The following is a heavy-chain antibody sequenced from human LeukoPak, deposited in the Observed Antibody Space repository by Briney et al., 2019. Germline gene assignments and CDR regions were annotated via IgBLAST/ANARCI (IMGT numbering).Heavy chain of an antibody. Sequence: GGSLRLSCAASGFTFSSYSMNWVRQAPGKGLEWVSSISSSSSYIYYADSVKGRFTISRDNAKNSLYLQMNSLRAEDTAVYYCARDGPRSSGAFDIWGQGTMVTVSS. J-gene: IGHJ3*02. CDR3: ARDGPRSSGAFDI. V-gene: IGHV3-21*01. D-gene: IGHD1-26*01. CDR2: ISSSSSYI. CDR1: GFTFSSYS.